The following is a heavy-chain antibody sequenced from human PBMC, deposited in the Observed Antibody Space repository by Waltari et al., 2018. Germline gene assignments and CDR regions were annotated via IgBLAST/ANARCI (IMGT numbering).Heavy chain of an antibody. CDR2: ISWNSGSI. J-gene: IGHJ4*02. D-gene: IGHD5-18*01. CDR3: ATSGGYSYGRFDY. CDR1: GFTFDDYA. V-gene: IGHV3-9*03. Sequence: EVQLVESGGGLVQPGRSLRLSCAASGFTFDDYAMHWVRQAPGKGLEWVSGISWNSGSIGNEAPVKGRFTISRDNAKNSLYLQMNSLRAEDMALYYCATSGGYSYGRFDYWGQGTLVTVSS.